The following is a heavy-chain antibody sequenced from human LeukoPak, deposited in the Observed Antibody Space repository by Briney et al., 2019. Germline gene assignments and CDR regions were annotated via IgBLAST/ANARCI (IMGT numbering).Heavy chain of an antibody. CDR3: LWIQLWLKEDAFDI. D-gene: IGHD5-18*01. V-gene: IGHV1-69*01. CDR1: GGTFSSYA. J-gene: IGHJ3*02. Sequence: ASVKVSCKASGGTFSSYAISWVLQAPGQGLEWMGGIIPIFGTANYAQKFQGRVTITADESTSTAYMELSSLRSEDTAVYYCLWIQLWLKEDAFDIWGQGTMVTVSS. CDR2: IIPIFGTA.